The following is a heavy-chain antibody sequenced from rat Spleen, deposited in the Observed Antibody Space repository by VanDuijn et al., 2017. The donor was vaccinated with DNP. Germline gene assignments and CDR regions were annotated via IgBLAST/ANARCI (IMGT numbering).Heavy chain of an antibody. CDR3: AKDAFDY. CDR2: IIYDGSRT. V-gene: IGHV5-7*01. CDR1: GFTFSNSD. Sequence: EVQLVESGGGLVQPGRSMKLSCAASGFTFSNSDMAWVRQAPKKGLEWVATIIYDGSRTYYRDSVKGRFTISRDNAKSTLYLQMDSLRSEDTATYYCAKDAFDYWGQGVMVTVSS. J-gene: IGHJ2*01.